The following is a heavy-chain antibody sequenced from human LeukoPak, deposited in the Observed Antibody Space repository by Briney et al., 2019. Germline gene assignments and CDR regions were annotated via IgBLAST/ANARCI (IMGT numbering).Heavy chain of an antibody. CDR3: AKHALPTQVTLIVIGAYFDY. J-gene: IGHJ4*02. CDR2: ISGSGGST. V-gene: IGHV3-23*01. CDR1: GFTFSSYA. D-gene: IGHD3-22*01. Sequence: GGSLRLSCAASGFTFSSYAMNWVRQAPGKGLEWVSAISGSGGSTYYADSVKGRFTISRDNSKNTLYLQMNSLRAEDTAVYYCAKHALPTQVTLIVIGAYFDYWGQGTLVTVSS.